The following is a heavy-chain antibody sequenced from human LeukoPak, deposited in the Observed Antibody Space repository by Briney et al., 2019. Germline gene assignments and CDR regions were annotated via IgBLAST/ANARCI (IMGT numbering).Heavy chain of an antibody. CDR2: IYYSGST. D-gene: IGHD4-11*01. CDR3: AREGVTKYYFDY. CDR1: GGSISSYY. Sequence: PLETLSLTCTVSGGSISSYYWSWIRQPPGKGLEWIGYIYYSGSTDYNPSLKSRVTISVDTSKNQFSLKLSSVTAADTAVYYCAREGVTKYYFDYWGQGTLVTVSS. V-gene: IGHV4-59*01. J-gene: IGHJ4*02.